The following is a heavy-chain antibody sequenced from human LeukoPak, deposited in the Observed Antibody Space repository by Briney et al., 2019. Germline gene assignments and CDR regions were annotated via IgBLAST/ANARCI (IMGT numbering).Heavy chain of an antibody. D-gene: IGHD4-17*01. CDR3: AKVNDYGESFDY. V-gene: IGHV3-11*04. Sequence: YISSSGSTIYYADSVKGRFTISRDNAKNTLYLQMNSLRAEDTAVYYCAKVNDYGESFDYWGQGTLVTVSS. J-gene: IGHJ4*02. CDR2: ISSSGSTI.